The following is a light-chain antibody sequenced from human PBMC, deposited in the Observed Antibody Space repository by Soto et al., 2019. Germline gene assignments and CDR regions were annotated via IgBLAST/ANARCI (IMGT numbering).Light chain of an antibody. CDR1: QGVSSY. CDR3: QQRSTSIT. Sequence: EIVLTQSPATLSLSPGERATLSCRASQGVSSYLAWYQQKPGQAPRLLIYDASNRSTGIPARFSGSGPGTYFTLTISSLEPEDFAVYYCQQRSTSITFGQGTRLEIK. J-gene: IGKJ5*01. V-gene: IGKV3D-11*01. CDR2: DAS.